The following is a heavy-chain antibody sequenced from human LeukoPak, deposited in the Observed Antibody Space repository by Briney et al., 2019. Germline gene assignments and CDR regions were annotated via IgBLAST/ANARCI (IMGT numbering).Heavy chain of an antibody. V-gene: IGHV1-18*01. CDR2: ISAYNGNT. CDR3: ARVGGVGATHIKIFDY. CDR1: GYTFTSYG. D-gene: IGHD1-26*01. J-gene: IGHJ4*02. Sequence: GASVKVSCKASGYTFTSYGISWVRQAPGQGLEWMGWISAYNGNTDYAQKLQGRVTMTTDTSTSTAYMELRSLRSDDTAVYYCARVGGVGATHIKIFDYWGQGTLVTVSS.